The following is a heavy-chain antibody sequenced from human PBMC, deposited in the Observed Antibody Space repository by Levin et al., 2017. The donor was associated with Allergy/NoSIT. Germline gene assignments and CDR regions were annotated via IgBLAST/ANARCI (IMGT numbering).Heavy chain of an antibody. J-gene: IGHJ4*02. Sequence: ESLKISCAGSGFTFSSYAMTWVRQAPGKGLEWVSTIGESGGTTYYADSVKGRFTISRDNSKNTLYLQMNSLRAEDTAMYYCAKVPFPGGYVLFDSWGQGTLVTVSS. CDR2: IGESGGTT. CDR1: GFTFSSYA. CDR3: AKVPFPGGYVLFDS. V-gene: IGHV3-23*01. D-gene: IGHD5-12*01.